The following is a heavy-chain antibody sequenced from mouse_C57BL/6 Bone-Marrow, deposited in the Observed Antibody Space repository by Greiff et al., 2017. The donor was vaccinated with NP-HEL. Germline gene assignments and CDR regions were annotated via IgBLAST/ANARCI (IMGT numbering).Heavy chain of an antibody. D-gene: IGHD2-3*01. CDR1: GFPITSGYY. V-gene: IGHV12-3*01. CDR2: ITHSGET. J-gene: IGHJ1*03. Sequence: KLVESGPGLVKPSQSLFLTCSITGFPITSGYYWIWIRQSPGKPLEWMGYITHSGETFYNPSLQSPISITRDTSKNQFFLQLNSVTTEDTAMYYCAEDRWLLGYFDVWGTGTTVTVSS. CDR3: AEDRWLLGYFDV.